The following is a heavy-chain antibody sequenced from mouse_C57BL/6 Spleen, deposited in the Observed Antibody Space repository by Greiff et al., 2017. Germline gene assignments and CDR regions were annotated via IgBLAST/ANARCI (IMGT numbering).Heavy chain of an antibody. J-gene: IGHJ1*03. V-gene: IGHV1-15*01. CDR2: IDPETGGT. CDR1: GYTFTDYE. D-gene: IGHD1-1*01. Sequence: QVQLQQSGAELVRPGASVTLSCKASGYTFTDYEMHWVKQTPVHGLEWIGAIDPETGGTAYNQKFKGKAILTADKSSSTAYMELRSLTSEDSAVXYGRHGSSPWYFDVWGTGTTVTVSS. CDR3: RHGSSPWYFDV.